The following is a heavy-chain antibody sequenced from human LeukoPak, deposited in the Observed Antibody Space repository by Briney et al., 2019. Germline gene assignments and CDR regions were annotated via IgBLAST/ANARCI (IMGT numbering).Heavy chain of an antibody. CDR2: IKSKTDGGTT. Sequence: GGSLRLSCAASGFTFTNAWMSWVRQAPGKGLEWVGRIKSKTDGGTTDYAAPVKGRFTISRDDSKDTLYLQMNSLKTEDTALYYCSTNLYFYDSSGFPNYDFDIWGLGTMVTVSS. D-gene: IGHD3-22*01. CDR1: GFTFTNAW. J-gene: IGHJ3*02. V-gene: IGHV3-15*01. CDR3: STNLYFYDSSGFPNYDFDI.